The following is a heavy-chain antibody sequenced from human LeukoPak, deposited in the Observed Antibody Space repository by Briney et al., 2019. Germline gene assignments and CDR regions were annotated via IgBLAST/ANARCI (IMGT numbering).Heavy chain of an antibody. Sequence: GRSLRLSCAASGFTFSSYAMHWVRQAPGKGLEWVAVISYDGSNKYYADSVKGRFTISRDNSKNTLYLQMNSLRAEDTAVYYCARDYKWEHYVFDYWGQGTLVTVSS. CDR3: ARDYKWEHYVFDY. V-gene: IGHV3-30-3*01. J-gene: IGHJ4*02. D-gene: IGHD1-26*01. CDR1: GFTFSSYA. CDR2: ISYDGSNK.